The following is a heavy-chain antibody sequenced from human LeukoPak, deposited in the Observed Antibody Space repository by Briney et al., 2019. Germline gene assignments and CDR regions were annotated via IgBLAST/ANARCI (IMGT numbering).Heavy chain of an antibody. D-gene: IGHD3-9*01. Sequence: GGSLGLSCAASGFTFSSYWMSWVRQAPGKGLEWVANIKQDGSEKYYVDSVKGRFTISRDNAKNSLYLQMNSLRAEDTAVYYCARDPTLRYFDWYYMDVWGKGTTVTISS. CDR1: GFTFSSYW. V-gene: IGHV3-7*01. CDR2: IKQDGSEK. CDR3: ARDPTLRYFDWYYMDV. J-gene: IGHJ6*03.